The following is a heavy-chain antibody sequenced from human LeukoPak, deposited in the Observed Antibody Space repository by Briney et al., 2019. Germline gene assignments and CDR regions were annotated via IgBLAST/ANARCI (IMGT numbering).Heavy chain of an antibody. J-gene: IGHJ4*02. V-gene: IGHV3-53*01. CDR3: ARGGAFYWNPRY. CDR2: LYTDDTT. Sequence: PGGSLRLSCVASGFTVSDYYMSWVRQAPGKGLEWVSLLYTDDTTIYADSVEGRFTISRDDSKNTIYLHMTTLRGADTADYYCARGGAFYWNPRYWGQGTLVTVSS. CDR1: GFTVSDYY. D-gene: IGHD1-1*01.